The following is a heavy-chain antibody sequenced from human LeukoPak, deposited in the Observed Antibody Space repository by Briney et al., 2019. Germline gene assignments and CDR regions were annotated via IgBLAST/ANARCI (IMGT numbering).Heavy chain of an antibody. CDR3: ARVTQMAWYFDL. D-gene: IGHD5-24*01. Sequence: ASVKVSCQASGYTFTSYYMHWVRQAPCQGLAWMGIINPSGGSTSYAQKFQGKVTMTRDTSTSTVYMELSSLRSEDTAVYYCARVTQMAWYFDLWGRGTMVTVSS. J-gene: IGHJ2*01. CDR2: INPSGGST. V-gene: IGHV1-46*03. CDR1: GYTFTSYY.